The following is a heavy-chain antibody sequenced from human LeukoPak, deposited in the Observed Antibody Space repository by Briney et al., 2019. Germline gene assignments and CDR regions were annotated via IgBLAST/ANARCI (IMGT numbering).Heavy chain of an antibody. CDR3: AKDNDFWSGFGDAFDI. CDR1: RFTFSSYA. CDR2: ISGSGGST. Sequence: GGSLRLSCAASRFTFSSYAMSWVRQAPGKGLEWVSAISGSGGSTYYADSVKGRFTISRDNSKNTLYLQMNSLRAEDTAVYYCAKDNDFWSGFGDAFDIWGQGTMVTVSS. J-gene: IGHJ3*02. D-gene: IGHD3-3*01. V-gene: IGHV3-23*01.